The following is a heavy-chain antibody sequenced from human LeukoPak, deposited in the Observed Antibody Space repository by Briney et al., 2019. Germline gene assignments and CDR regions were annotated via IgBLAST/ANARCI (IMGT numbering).Heavy chain of an antibody. CDR3: ARDTTMITYWFDP. V-gene: IGHV1-2*02. Sequence: ASVKVSCKASGYTFTGYYMHWVRQAPGQGLEWMGWINPNSGGTNYAQKFQGRVTMTRDTSVSTAYMELNRLRSDDTGVYYCARDTTMITYWFDPWGQGTVDTVSS. D-gene: IGHD5-18*01. CDR2: INPNSGGT. CDR1: GYTFTGYY. J-gene: IGHJ5*02.